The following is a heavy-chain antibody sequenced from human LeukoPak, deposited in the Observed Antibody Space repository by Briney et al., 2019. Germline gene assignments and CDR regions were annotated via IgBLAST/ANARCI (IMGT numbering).Heavy chain of an antibody. D-gene: IGHD3-22*01. CDR2: IYYSGST. V-gene: IGHV4-59*01. Sequence: SETLSLTCTVSGGSISSYYWSWIRQPPGKGLEWIGYIYYSGSTNYNPSLKSRVTISVDTSKNQFSLKLSSVTAADTAVYYCARSNYYDSSGYYDYYYGMDVWGQGTTVTVSS. J-gene: IGHJ6*02. CDR1: GGSISSYY. CDR3: ARSNYYDSSGYYDYYYGMDV.